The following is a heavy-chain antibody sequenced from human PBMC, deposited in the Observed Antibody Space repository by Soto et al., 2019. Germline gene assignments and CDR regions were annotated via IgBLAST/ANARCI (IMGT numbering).Heavy chain of an antibody. J-gene: IGHJ5*02. CDR1: GCTFSRYA. CDR2: ISDSGGGT. Sequence: EVQLLESGGGLVQPGGSLRLSCDASGCTFSRYAMSWVRQAPGTWLEWVSTISDSGGGTYYADSVRGRFTVSRDNSRNTLYLQRNSLRVEDTAVYYCAKDPQSSGWSYNWSDHWFQGTLVTVS. CDR3: AKDPQSSGWSYNWSDH. V-gene: IGHV3-23*01. D-gene: IGHD6-19*01.